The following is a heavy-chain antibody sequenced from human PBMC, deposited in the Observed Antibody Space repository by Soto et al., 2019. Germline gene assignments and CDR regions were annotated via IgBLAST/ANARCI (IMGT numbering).Heavy chain of an antibody. Sequence: EVQLLESGGKLVQPGGSLTLSCAASGFTFSTYAMAWVRQAPGKGLGWVSGVSASGLNTDYADPVKGRFYISRDNSKNPVSLHMNSLRAEDAALYCCAQDRPRRTSGYFFEYWGQGTPVTVSS. CDR3: AQDRPRRTSGYFFEY. J-gene: IGHJ4*02. D-gene: IGHD1-1*01. V-gene: IGHV3-23*01. CDR2: VSASGLNT. CDR1: GFTFSTYA.